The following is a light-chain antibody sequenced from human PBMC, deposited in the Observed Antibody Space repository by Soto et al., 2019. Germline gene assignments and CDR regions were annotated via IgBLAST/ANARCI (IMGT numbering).Light chain of an antibody. CDR1: QGISKW. CDR2: DAS. J-gene: IGKJ1*01. Sequence: DIQMTQSPSTLFASVGDRVTITCRARQGISKWLAWSQQKPGKAPKLLIYDASYLESGVPSRFSGSGSGTEFTLTISSLQPDDLATYYCQQYNSFWTFGQGTKVQI. V-gene: IGKV1-5*01. CDR3: QQYNSFWT.